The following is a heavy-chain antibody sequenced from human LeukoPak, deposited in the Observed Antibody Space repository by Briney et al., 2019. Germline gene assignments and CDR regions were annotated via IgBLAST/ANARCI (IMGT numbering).Heavy chain of an antibody. J-gene: IGHJ4*02. CDR3: ARQQWLVQGFDY. D-gene: IGHD6-19*01. V-gene: IGHV4-4*07. CDR1: GGSISGYY. Sequence: SETLSLTCTVSGGSISGYYWSWVRQPAGKGLEWVGRIYSSGSTNYNPSLKSRVTISADTSKNQFSLKLSSVTAADTAVYYCARQQWLVQGFDYWGQGTLVTVSS. CDR2: IYSSGST.